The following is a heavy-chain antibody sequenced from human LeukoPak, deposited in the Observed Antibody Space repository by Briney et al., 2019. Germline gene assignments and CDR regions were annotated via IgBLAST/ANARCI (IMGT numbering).Heavy chain of an antibody. V-gene: IGHV3-30-3*01. CDR3: ARAGYDFWSGYRVYYFDY. CDR1: GFTFSSYA. J-gene: IGHJ4*02. CDR2: ISYDGSNK. D-gene: IGHD3-3*01. Sequence: QPGGSLRLSCAASGFTFSSYAMSWVRQAPGKGLEWVAVISYDGSNKYYADSVKGRFTISRDNSKNTLYLQMNSLRAEDTAVYYCARAGYDFWSGYRVYYFDYWGQGTLVTVSS.